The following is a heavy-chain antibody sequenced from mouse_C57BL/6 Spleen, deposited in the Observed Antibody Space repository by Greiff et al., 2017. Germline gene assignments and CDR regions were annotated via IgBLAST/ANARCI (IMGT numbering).Heavy chain of an antibody. CDR1: GFTFNDYY. Sequence: DVMLVESGGGLVQPGGSLSLSCAASGFTFNDYYMSWVRPPPGKALEWLGFIRNKANGYTTEYSASVKGRFTISRDNSQSILYLQMNALRAEDSATYYCARLYYYGSSYGYFDVWGTGTTVTVSS. J-gene: IGHJ1*03. CDR3: ARLYYYGSSYGYFDV. CDR2: IRNKANGYTT. D-gene: IGHD1-1*01. V-gene: IGHV7-3*01.